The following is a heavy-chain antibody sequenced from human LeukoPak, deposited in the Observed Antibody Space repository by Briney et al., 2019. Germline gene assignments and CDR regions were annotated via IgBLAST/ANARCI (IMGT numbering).Heavy chain of an antibody. CDR3: ASFYDSSGYYAFVFDAFDI. Sequence: ASVKVSCKASGYTFTGYYMHWVRQAPGQGLEWMGWINPNSGGTNYAQKFQGRVTMTRDTSISTAYMELSRLRSDDTAVYYCASFYDSSGYYAFVFDAFDIWGQGIMVTVSS. CDR1: GYTFTGYY. V-gene: IGHV1-2*02. CDR2: INPNSGGT. J-gene: IGHJ3*02. D-gene: IGHD3-22*01.